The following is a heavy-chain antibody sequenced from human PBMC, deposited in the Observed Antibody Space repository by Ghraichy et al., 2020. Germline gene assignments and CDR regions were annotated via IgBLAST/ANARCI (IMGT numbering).Heavy chain of an antibody. Sequence: GGSLRLSCAASGFTFSSYSMNWVRQAPGKGLEWVSSISSSSSYIYYADSVKGRFTISRDNAKNSLYLQMNSLRAEDTAVYYCARVPPRLYWYFDLWGRGTLVTVSS. CDR3: ARVPPRLYWYFDL. V-gene: IGHV3-21*01. CDR1: GFTFSSYS. CDR2: ISSSSSYI. J-gene: IGHJ2*01. D-gene: IGHD6-6*01.